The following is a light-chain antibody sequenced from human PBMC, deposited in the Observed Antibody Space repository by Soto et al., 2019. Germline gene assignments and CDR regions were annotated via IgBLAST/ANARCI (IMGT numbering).Light chain of an antibody. J-gene: IGKJ1*01. CDR2: GAS. CDR3: QQYNNWPRWT. V-gene: IGKV3-15*01. CDR1: QSVSSN. Sequence: EMLLTQSPATLSVSPGERATLSCRASQSVSSNLAWYQQKPGQAPRLLIYGASTRATGIPARFSGSGSGTEFTLTISSLQSEDFAVYYCQQYNNWPRWTFGQGTKVDIK.